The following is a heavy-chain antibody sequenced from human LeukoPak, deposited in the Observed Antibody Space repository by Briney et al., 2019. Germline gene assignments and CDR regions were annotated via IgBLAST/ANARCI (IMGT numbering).Heavy chain of an antibody. Sequence: GGSLRLSCAISGFTFSDYSLSWVRQAPGKGLEWVANIKQDGSEKYYVDSVKGRFTISRDNAKNSLYLQMNSLRAEDTAVYYCGRVGGSYSPVLIWGQGTLVTVSS. J-gene: IGHJ4*02. CDR2: IKQDGSEK. CDR3: GRVGGSYSPVLI. CDR1: GFTFSDYS. D-gene: IGHD1-26*01. V-gene: IGHV3-7*01.